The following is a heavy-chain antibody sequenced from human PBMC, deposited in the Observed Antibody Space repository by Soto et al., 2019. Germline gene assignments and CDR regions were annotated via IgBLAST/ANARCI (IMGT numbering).Heavy chain of an antibody. V-gene: IGHV1-18*04. CDR3: ARDDKIAAAVFDP. CDR2: ISANNGNT. CDR1: GYTFTGYY. Sequence: ASVKVSCKASGYTFTGYYMHWVRQAPGQGLEWMGWISANNGNTNYAQKLQGRVTMTTDTSTSTAYMELRSLRSDDTAVYYCARDDKIAAAVFDPWGQGTLVTVSS. J-gene: IGHJ5*02. D-gene: IGHD6-13*01.